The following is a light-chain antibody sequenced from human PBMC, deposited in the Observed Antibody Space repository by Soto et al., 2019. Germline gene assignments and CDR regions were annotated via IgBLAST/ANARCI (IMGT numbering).Light chain of an antibody. CDR3: QQYNNWPRT. CDR1: QSVSSN. V-gene: IGKV3-15*01. J-gene: IGKJ1*01. CDR2: GAS. Sequence: EIVMTQSPGTLSVSPGERATLSCRASQSVSSNLAWYQQKPGQAPRLLISGASTRATGIPARFSGSRSGTEFTLTISSLQSEDFAVYYCQQYNNWPRTFGQGTKVEIK.